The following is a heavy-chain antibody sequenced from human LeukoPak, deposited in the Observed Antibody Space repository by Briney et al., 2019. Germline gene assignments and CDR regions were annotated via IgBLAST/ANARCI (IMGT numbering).Heavy chain of an antibody. V-gene: IGHV1-46*01. Sequence: ASVKVSCKASGYTFTRYYMLLVRQAPGQGLEWTGIINPSGGSTSYAQKFQGRVTMTRDMTTSTVYMELSSLRSEDTAVYYCAAGQQGPIHYYMDVWGKGTTVTVSS. CDR3: AAGQQGPIHYYMDV. J-gene: IGHJ6*03. D-gene: IGHD6-13*01. CDR2: INPSGGST. CDR1: GYTFTRYY.